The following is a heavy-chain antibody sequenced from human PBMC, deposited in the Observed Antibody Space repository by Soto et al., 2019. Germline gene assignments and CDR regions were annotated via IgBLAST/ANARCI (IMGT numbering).Heavy chain of an antibody. CDR1: GGSISSGGYY. Sequence: SETLSLTCTVSGGSISSGGYYWSWIRQHPGKGLEWIGYIYYSGSTYYNPSLKSRVTISVDTSKNQFSLKLSSVTAADTAVYYRARDNRNPRGYCSGGSCYYYYGMDVWGQGTTVTVSS. V-gene: IGHV4-31*03. J-gene: IGHJ6*02. D-gene: IGHD2-15*01. CDR2: IYYSGST. CDR3: ARDNRNPRGYCSGGSCYYYYGMDV.